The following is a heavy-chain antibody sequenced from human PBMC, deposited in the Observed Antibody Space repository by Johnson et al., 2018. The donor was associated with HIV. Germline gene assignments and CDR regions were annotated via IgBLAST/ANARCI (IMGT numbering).Heavy chain of an antibody. CDR1: GFSVSNNY. Sequence: EMQLVESGGGLVQSGGSLRLSCGASGFSVSNNYMNWVRQAPGKGLEWVSVIYTGGSTYYADSVRGRFTISRDNSKNTLYLQMRSLRAEDTAIYYCARDGDSQQRPLSDAFDVGGQGTMVTVSS. J-gene: IGHJ3*01. CDR2: IYTGGST. CDR3: ARDGDSQQRPLSDAFDV. V-gene: IGHV3-66*01. D-gene: IGHD6-25*01.